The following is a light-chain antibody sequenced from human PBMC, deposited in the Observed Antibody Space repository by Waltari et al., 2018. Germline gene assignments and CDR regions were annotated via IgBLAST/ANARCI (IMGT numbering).Light chain of an antibody. CDR3: SSYTSSSTPLV. J-gene: IGLJ2*01. CDR2: DVP. CDR1: SSDVGAYNY. Sequence: QSALTQPASVSGSPGQSITISCTGTSSDVGAYNYVSWYPQHPGQAPKLIIYDVPSRPSGVSNRFSGSKSGNTASLTISGLQAEDEADYCCSSYTSSSTPLVFGGGTKLTVL. V-gene: IGLV2-14*03.